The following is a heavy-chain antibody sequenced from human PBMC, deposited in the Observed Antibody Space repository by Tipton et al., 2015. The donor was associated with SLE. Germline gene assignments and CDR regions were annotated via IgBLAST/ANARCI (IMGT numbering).Heavy chain of an antibody. J-gene: IGHJ6*02. Sequence: SLRLSCAASGFTFSRHWMNWVRQAPGKGLEWVAVISYDGSDKFYADSVQGRFTISRDNSKNTLYLQMNSLRAEDTAVYYCAKGGSSWGYYYGMDVWGQGTTVTVSS. CDR3: AKGGSSWGYYYGMDV. CDR1: GFTFSRHW. CDR2: ISYDGSDK. V-gene: IGHV3-30*18. D-gene: IGHD6-13*01.